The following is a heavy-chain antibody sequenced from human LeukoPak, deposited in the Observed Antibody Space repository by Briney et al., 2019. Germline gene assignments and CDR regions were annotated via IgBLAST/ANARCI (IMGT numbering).Heavy chain of an antibody. CDR2: INHSGST. V-gene: IGHV4-34*01. J-gene: IGHJ5*02. D-gene: IGHD3-10*01. CDR3: ARPRGYGSGRPNWFDP. Sequence: PSETLSLTCAVYGGSFSGYYWSWIRQPPGKGLEWIGEINHSGSTNYNPSLKSRVTISVDTSKNQFSLKLSSVTAADTAVYYCARPRGYGSGRPNWFDPWGQGTLVTVSS. CDR1: GGSFSGYY.